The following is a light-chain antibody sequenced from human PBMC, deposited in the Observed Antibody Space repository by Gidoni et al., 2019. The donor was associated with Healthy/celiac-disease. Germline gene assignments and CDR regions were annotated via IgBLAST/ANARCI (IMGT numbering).Light chain of an antibody. CDR1: QSVSSSY. J-gene: IGKJ1*01. CDR3: QQYCSSPRT. CDR2: GAS. V-gene: IGKV3-20*01. Sequence: EIVLTQSPGTLALSPGERATLSCRASQSVSSSYLAWYQQKPGQAPRHLIYGASSRATGIADGFSGSGSWTDVTLTISRLEPEDFAVYYCQQYCSSPRTFGQGTKVEIK.